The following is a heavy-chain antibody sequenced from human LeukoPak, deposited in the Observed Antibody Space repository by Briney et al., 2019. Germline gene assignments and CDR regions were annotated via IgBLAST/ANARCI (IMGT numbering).Heavy chain of an antibody. D-gene: IGHD5-18*01. CDR1: GGSISSHY. CDR2: IYYSGST. V-gene: IGHV4-59*11. J-gene: IGHJ6*03. CDR3: ARYSYGYTGGYYYYYMDV. Sequence: SETLSLTCTVSGGSISSHYWSWIRQPPGKGLERIGYIYYSGSTNYNPSLKSRVTISVDTSKNQSSLKLSSVTAADTAVYYCARYSYGYTGGYYYYYMDVWGKGTTVTVSS.